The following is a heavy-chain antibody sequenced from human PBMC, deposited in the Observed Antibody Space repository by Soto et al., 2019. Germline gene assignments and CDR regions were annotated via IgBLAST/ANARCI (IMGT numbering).Heavy chain of an antibody. D-gene: IGHD6-6*01. J-gene: IGHJ6*02. V-gene: IGHV3-48*02. CDR2: ISSSSSTI. Sequence: GGSLRLSRAAPGFPFSSYSINWVRQAPGKGLEWVSYISSSSSTIYYADSVKGRFTISRDNAKNSLYLQMNSLRDEDTAVYYCARPEYSSSSYGMDVWGQGTTVTVSS. CDR1: GFPFSSYS. CDR3: ARPEYSSSSYGMDV.